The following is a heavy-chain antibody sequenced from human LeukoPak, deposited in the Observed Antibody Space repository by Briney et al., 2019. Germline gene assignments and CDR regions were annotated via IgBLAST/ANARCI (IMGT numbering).Heavy chain of an antibody. J-gene: IGHJ4*02. CDR3: ARQGNYYDSSGSPGY. Sequence: RGESLKISCKGSGYSFTSYWIGWVRQMPGKGLEWMGIIYSGDSDTRYSPSFQGQVTISADKSISTAYLQWSSLKASDTAMYYCARQGNYYDSSGSPGYWGQGTLVTVSS. CDR2: IYSGDSDT. D-gene: IGHD3-22*01. CDR1: GYSFTSYW. V-gene: IGHV5-51*01.